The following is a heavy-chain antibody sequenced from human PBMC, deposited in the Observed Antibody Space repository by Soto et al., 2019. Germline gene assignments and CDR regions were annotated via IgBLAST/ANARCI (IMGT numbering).Heavy chain of an antibody. V-gene: IGHV1-8*01. Sequence: ASVNVSCKASGYTFTSYYMNWVRQATGQGLEWVGWMNPNSGNTGYTQKFQGRVTMTRNTSINTVYMEVRSLKSDDTAVYYCARNAALRSYFYGLDAWGQGTTVTVSS. D-gene: IGHD3-10*01. CDR1: GYTFTSYY. CDR2: MNPNSGNT. J-gene: IGHJ6*02. CDR3: ARNAALRSYFYGLDA.